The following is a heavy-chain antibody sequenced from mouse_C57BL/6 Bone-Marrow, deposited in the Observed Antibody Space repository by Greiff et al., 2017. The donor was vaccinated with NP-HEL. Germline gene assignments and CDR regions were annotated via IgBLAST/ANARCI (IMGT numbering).Heavy chain of an antibody. CDR2: IWSGGST. V-gene: IGHV2-2*01. J-gene: IGHJ3*01. CDR1: GFSLASYG. D-gene: IGHD2-4*01. Sequence: QVQLKESGPGLVQPSQSLSITCTASGFSLASYGVHWVRQSPGKGLEWLGVIWSGGSTDYNAAFISRLSISKDNSKSQVFVKMNSLQADDTAIYYCARNYDYYDYDGTWFAYWGQGTLVTVSA. CDR3: ARNYDYYDYDGTWFAY.